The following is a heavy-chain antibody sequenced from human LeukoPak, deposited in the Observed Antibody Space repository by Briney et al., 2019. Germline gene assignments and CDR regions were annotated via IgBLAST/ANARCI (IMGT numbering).Heavy chain of an antibody. CDR1: GGSITDNR. D-gene: IGHD3-22*01. Sequence: SETLSLTCAVSGGSITDNRWSWVRQPPGKGLEWIGEILHTGPTNFNPSRKSRITISVDTSKNQFSLNLTSVTAADTAVDCCSRAPHFFDTSGSTYYFDSWGQGALVTVSS. V-gene: IGHV4-4*01. J-gene: IGHJ4*02. CDR3: SRAPHFFDTSGSTYYFDS. CDR2: ILHTGPT.